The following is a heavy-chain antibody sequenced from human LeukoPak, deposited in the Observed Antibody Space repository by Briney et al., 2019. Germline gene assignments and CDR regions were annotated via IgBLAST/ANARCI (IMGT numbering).Heavy chain of an antibody. D-gene: IGHD2-15*01. Sequence: PGRSLRLSCAASGFTFSAYAMHWVRQAPGKGLEWVAFISYDGNTKYYADSVKGRFTISRDSSKNTLSLQTYSLGSDDTAVYYCAKDFGSSVGYSPFDYWGQGTLVTVSS. J-gene: IGHJ4*02. CDR1: GFTFSAYA. CDR2: ISYDGNTK. V-gene: IGHV3-30*18. CDR3: AKDFGSSVGYSPFDY.